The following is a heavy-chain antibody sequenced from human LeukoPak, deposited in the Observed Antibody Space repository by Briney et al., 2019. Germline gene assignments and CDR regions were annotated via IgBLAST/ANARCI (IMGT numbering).Heavy chain of an antibody. CDR1: GYTFTTYD. CDR3: AKAAGRYCSGGSCYYGAFDI. CDR2: MNPNSGNT. Sequence: ASVKVSCKSSGYTFTTYDINWVRQATGQGLEWMGWMNPNSGNTGYAQKFQGRVTMTRNTSISTAYMELSILRSEDTAVYYCAKAAGRYCSGGSCYYGAFDIWGQGTMVTVSS. J-gene: IGHJ3*02. D-gene: IGHD2-15*01. V-gene: IGHV1-8*01.